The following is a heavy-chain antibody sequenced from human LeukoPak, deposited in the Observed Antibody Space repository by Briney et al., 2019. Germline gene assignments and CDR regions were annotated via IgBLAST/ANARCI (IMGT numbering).Heavy chain of an antibody. CDR1: GFIFSSHS. J-gene: IGHJ6*03. V-gene: IGHV3-48*01. D-gene: IGHD3-16*01. CDR2: ISSSSTI. Sequence: GGSLRLSCAGAGFIFSSHSMNWVRQAPGKGLEWISYISSSSTIYYTDSVKGRFTVSRDNAKSSLYLQMNSLRAEDTAVYYCAKAGDHSYFYMDAWGNGTTVTVSS. CDR3: AKAGDHSYFYMDA.